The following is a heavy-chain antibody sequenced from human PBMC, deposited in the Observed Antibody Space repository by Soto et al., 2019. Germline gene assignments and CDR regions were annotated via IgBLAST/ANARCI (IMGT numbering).Heavy chain of an antibody. CDR3: ARGGGNSWYYFDY. Sequence: SETLSLTCTVSGGSISSFYWTWIRQPPGKGLEWIGYIYYIGSTNYNPSLKSRVTISVDTSKNQISLRLSSVTAADTAVYYCARGGGNSWYYFDYWGQGTLVTV. J-gene: IGHJ4*02. V-gene: IGHV4-59*01. CDR1: GGSISSFY. D-gene: IGHD2-21*02. CDR2: IYYIGST.